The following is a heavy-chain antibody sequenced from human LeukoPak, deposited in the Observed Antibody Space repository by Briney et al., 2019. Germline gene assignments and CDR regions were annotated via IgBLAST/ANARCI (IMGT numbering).Heavy chain of an antibody. J-gene: IGHJ6*03. CDR3: ARDHYYYYYMDV. Sequence: GASVKVSCKASGYTFAGYYMHWVRQAPGQGLEWMGWINPNSGGTNYAQKFQGRVTMTRDTSISTAYMELSRLRSDDTAVHYCARDHYYYYYMDVWGKGTTVTVS. CDR1: GYTFAGYY. V-gene: IGHV1-2*02. CDR2: INPNSGGT.